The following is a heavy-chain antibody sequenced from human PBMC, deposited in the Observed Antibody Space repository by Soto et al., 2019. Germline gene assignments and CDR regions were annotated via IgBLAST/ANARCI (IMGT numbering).Heavy chain of an antibody. V-gene: IGHV4-34*01. CDR2: INHRGPI. D-gene: IGHD3-22*01. J-gene: IGHJ2*01. Sequence: QVQLQQWGAGPLRPLETLSLTCGVSGGSFSGYYWAWIRQYPGKGLEWFGEINHRGPINYNPSLNRRVRKELDAPKHHYSLNLSSVHATAPAVSCRATESREMLTMTPWHWHVALWGCGT. CDR3: ATESREMLTMTPWHWHVAL. CDR1: GGSFSGYY.